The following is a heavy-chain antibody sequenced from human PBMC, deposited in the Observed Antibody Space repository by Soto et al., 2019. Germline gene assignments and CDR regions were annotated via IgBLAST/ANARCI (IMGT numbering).Heavy chain of an antibody. CDR1: GASSSSYY. J-gene: IGHJ4*02. CDR2: VYYSGST. CDR3: ARIGWVDRSYYFDY. D-gene: IGHD2-21*01. Sequence: PXETLSLTCTVSGASSSSYYWGWARQPPGKGLEWIGYVYYSGSTNYNPSLKSRVTISVDTSKKQFSLKLNSVTAADTAVYYCARIGWVDRSYYFDYWGQGNLVTVSS. V-gene: IGHV4-59*01.